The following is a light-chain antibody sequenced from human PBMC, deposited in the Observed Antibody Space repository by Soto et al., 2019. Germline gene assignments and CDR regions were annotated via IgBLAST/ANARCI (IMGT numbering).Light chain of an antibody. Sequence: QSALTQPASVSGSPGQSITISCTGTSSDVGGYNYVSWYQQHPGKAPKLMIYDVSNRPSGVSNRFSGSKSGNTASLTISGLQAEDEADYYCSSYTSLEDVVFGGGTKVTVL. V-gene: IGLV2-14*01. CDR1: SSDVGGYNY. J-gene: IGLJ2*01. CDR3: SSYTSLEDVV. CDR2: DVS.